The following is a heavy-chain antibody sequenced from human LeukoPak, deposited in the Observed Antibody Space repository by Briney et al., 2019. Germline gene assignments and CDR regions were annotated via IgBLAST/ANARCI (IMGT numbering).Heavy chain of an antibody. CDR1: GFTFSSYT. V-gene: IGHV3-21*01. CDR3: ARDRGAYCGGDCYLGFDY. J-gene: IGHJ4*01. CDR2: IAGSSGYI. D-gene: IGHD2-21*02. Sequence: PGGPLRLSCAASGFTFSSYTMNWVRQAPGKGLEWVSSIAGSSGYISYADSVKGRFTISRDNAKKSLYLQMTSLTAEDTAVYYCARDRGAYCGGDCYLGFDYWGRGTLVTVSS.